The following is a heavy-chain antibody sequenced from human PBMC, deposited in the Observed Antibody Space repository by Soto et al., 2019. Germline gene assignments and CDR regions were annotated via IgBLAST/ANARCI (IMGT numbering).Heavy chain of an antibody. Sequence: GGSLRLSCAASEFIFNNAWMNWVRQAPGKGLEWVASISSGSSDTWYADSVKGRFIISRDNAQNSLFLQMNTLRPEDTAMYYCARVAYWGPGTQVTVSS. J-gene: IGHJ4*02. V-gene: IGHV3-21*01. CDR3: ARVAY. CDR2: ISSGSSDT. CDR1: EFIFNNAW.